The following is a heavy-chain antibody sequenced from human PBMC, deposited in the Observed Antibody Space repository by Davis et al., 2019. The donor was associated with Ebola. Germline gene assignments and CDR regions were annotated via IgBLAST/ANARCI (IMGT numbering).Heavy chain of an antibody. CDR2: IYDQST. Sequence: GESLKISCTASGFTFSSNHMSWFRQAPGKGLEWVSVIYDQSTAYADAVRGRFIISRDKSNNTLYLEMSSLRVDDTAVYYCATTQWLGEFDNWGQGTLVTVSS. CDR1: GFTFSSNH. CDR3: ATTQWLGEFDN. D-gene: IGHD6-19*01. J-gene: IGHJ4*02. V-gene: IGHV3-53*05.